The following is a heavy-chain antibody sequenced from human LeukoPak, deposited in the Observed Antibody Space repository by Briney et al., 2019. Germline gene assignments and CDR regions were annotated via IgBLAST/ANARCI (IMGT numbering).Heavy chain of an antibody. CDR1: GYTFTSYG. CDR2: ISAYNDNT. Sequence: GASVTVSCKASGYTFTSYGISWVRQAPGQGLEWMGWISAYNDNTNYAQKLQGRVTMTTDTSTSTAYMELRSLRSDDTAVYYCAREAPITMVRGVIITWLFDSWGQGTLVTVSS. CDR3: AREAPITMVRGVIITWLFDS. V-gene: IGHV1-18*01. J-gene: IGHJ4*02. D-gene: IGHD3-10*01.